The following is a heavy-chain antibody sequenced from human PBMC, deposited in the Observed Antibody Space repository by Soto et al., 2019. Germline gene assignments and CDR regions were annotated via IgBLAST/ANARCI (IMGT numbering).Heavy chain of an antibody. Sequence: PGGSLRLSCAASGFTFSSYAMHWVRQAPGKGLEWVAVISYDGGNKYYADSVKGRFTISRDNSKNTLYLQMNSLRAEDTAVYYCARDVLRFLEWLFSYGMDVWGQGTTVTVSS. CDR2: ISYDGGNK. D-gene: IGHD3-3*01. CDR1: GFTFSSYA. J-gene: IGHJ6*02. V-gene: IGHV3-30-3*01. CDR3: ARDVLRFLEWLFSYGMDV.